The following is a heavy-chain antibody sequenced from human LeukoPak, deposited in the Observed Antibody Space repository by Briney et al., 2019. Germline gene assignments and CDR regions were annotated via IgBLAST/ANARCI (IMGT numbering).Heavy chain of an antibody. Sequence: GGVLRLSCAASGFTFSDYYMTWIRQSPGKGLEWVSYISSSGSTIYYADSVKGRFTISRDNAKNSLYLQMNSLRAEDTAVYYCAREHGYYYYYYMDVWGKGTTVTVSS. CDR3: AREHGYYYYYYMDV. V-gene: IGHV3-11*04. J-gene: IGHJ6*03. CDR1: GFTFSDYY. CDR2: ISSSGSTI.